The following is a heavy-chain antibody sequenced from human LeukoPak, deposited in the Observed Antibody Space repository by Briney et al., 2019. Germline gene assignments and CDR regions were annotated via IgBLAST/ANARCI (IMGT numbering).Heavy chain of an antibody. D-gene: IGHD1-7*01. J-gene: IGHJ4*02. Sequence: GRSLRLSCTASGFTLSSYGMHWGRQAPGKGLEWVAFISYDGSNKYYADSVKGRFTISRDNAKNSLYLQMNSLRAEDTAVYYCARDSSLELKDFDYWGQGTLVTVSS. CDR3: ARDSSLELKDFDY. V-gene: IGHV3-30-3*01. CDR2: ISYDGSNK. CDR1: GFTLSSYG.